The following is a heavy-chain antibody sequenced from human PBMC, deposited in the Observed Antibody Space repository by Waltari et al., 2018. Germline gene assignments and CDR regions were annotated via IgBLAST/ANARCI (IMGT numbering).Heavy chain of an antibody. Sequence: QVQLQESGPGLVKASETLSLTCTVSGYSITSGYHWGWIRQPTGKGLEWIGSIYRSGITYYNPSLKSRVTISVDTSKNQFSLKLSSVTAADTAVYYCARVDWLFDYWGQGILVTVSS. CDR3: ARVDWLFDY. CDR2: IYRSGIT. V-gene: IGHV4-38-2*02. J-gene: IGHJ4*02. CDR1: GYSITSGYH. D-gene: IGHD3-9*01.